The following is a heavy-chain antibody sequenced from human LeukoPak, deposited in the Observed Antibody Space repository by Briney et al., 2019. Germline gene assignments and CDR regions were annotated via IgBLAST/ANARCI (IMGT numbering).Heavy chain of an antibody. J-gene: IGHJ5*02. V-gene: IGHV3-21*01. CDR3: ARGGESWFDP. Sequence: GGPLGFSCSASGFPFSPIAMTGFAQPPGKGLEWVSSISSSSSYIYYADSVKGRFTISRDNAKNSLYLQINSLRAEDTAVYYCARGGESWFDPWGQGTLVTVSS. D-gene: IGHD7-27*01. CDR2: ISSSSSYI. CDR1: GFPFSPIA.